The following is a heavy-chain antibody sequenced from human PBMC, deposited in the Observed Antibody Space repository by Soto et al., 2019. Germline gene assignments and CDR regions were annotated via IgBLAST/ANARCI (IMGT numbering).Heavy chain of an antibody. CDR3: ATDLGQQLVPRLAG. V-gene: IGHV1-24*01. CDR1: SYTLSELS. Sequence: XSGQVSCKGSSYTLSELSMHWVRQAPGKGLEWMGGFDPEDGETIYAQKFQGRVTMTEDTSTDTAYMELSSLRSEDTAVYYCATDLGQQLVPRLAGWGQGTLVTVSS. J-gene: IGHJ4*02. D-gene: IGHD6-13*01. CDR2: FDPEDGET.